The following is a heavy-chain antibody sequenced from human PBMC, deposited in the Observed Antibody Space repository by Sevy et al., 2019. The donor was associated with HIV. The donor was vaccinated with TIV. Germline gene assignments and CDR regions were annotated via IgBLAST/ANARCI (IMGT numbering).Heavy chain of an antibody. CDR2: IYYNGHI. V-gene: IGHV4-59*08. Sequence: SETLSLTCTVSGGSITSLYWNWIRQPPGKGLEWIANIYYNGHINYNPPLKSRVTLSLDTSKNQFSLRLRSVTAADTAMYYCAGENAWGRGYSWGQGTPVTVSS. CDR1: GGSITSLY. D-gene: IGHD1-26*01. J-gene: IGHJ4*02. CDR3: AGENAWGRGYS.